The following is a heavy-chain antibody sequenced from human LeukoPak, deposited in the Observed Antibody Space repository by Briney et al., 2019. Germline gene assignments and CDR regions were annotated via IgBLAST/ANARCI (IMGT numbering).Heavy chain of an antibody. CDR3: ARGTSVRGVIRWFDP. CDR2: IIPIFGTA. J-gene: IGHJ5*02. CDR1: RGTFSSYA. Sequence: SVKVSCKASRGTFSSYAISWVRQAPGQGLEWMGGIIPIFGTANYAQKFQGRVTITTDESTSTAYMELSSLRSEDTAVYYCARGTSVRGVIRWFDPWGQGTLVTVSS. D-gene: IGHD3-10*02. V-gene: IGHV1-69*05.